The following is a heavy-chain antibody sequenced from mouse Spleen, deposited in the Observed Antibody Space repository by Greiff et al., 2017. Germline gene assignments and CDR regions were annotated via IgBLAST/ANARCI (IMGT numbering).Heavy chain of an antibody. V-gene: IGHV1-42*01. Sequence: EVKLQESGPELVKPGASVKISCKASGYSFTDYNMNWVKQSPEKSLEWIGEINPSTGGTTYNQKFKAKATLTVDKSSSTAYMQLKSLTSEDSAVYYCARPVLYYFDYWGQGTTLTVSS. CDR1: GYSFTDYN. J-gene: IGHJ2*01. CDR2: INPSTGGT. CDR3: ARPVLYYFDY.